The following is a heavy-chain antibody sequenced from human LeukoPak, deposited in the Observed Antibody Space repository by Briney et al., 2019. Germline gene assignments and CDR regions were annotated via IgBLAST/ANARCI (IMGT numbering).Heavy chain of an antibody. CDR1: GGSISSCY. J-gene: IGHJ3*02. Sequence: SETLSLTCTVSGGSISSCYWSWIRQPPGKGLEWIGYIYYSGSTNYNPSLKSRVTISVDTSKNQFSLKLSSVTAADTAVYYCARRANSGFDAFDIWGQGTMVTVSS. CDR3: ARRANSGFDAFDI. D-gene: IGHD3-22*01. V-gene: IGHV4-59*01. CDR2: IYYSGST.